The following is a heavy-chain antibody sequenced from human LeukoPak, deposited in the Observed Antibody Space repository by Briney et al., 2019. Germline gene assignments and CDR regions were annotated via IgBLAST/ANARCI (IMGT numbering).Heavy chain of an antibody. J-gene: IGHJ6*02. CDR3: ARDLIAAAGTPVDYYYGMDV. D-gene: IGHD6-13*01. CDR2: INPSGGST. V-gene: IGHV1-46*01. CDR1: GYTFTSYY. Sequence: ASVKVSCKASGYTFTSYYMDWVRQAPGQGLEWMGIINPSGGSTSYAQKFQGRVTMTRDTSTSTVYMELSSLRSEDTAVYYCARDLIAAAGTPVDYYYGMDVWGQGTTVTVSS.